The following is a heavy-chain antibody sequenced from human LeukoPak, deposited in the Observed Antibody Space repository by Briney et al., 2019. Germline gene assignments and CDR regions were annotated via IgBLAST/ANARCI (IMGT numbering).Heavy chain of an antibody. CDR1: GYTFTNYG. D-gene: IGHD1-26*01. Sequence: ASVKVSCKASGYTFTNYGISWVRQAPGQGLEWMGWISVYNGNTKYAQKLQDRVTMTTDIYTTTAYMELRSLRSDDTAVYYCARDEYSGSYSYGMDVWGQGTTVTVSS. V-gene: IGHV1-18*01. CDR2: ISVYNGNT. J-gene: IGHJ6*02. CDR3: ARDEYSGSYSYGMDV.